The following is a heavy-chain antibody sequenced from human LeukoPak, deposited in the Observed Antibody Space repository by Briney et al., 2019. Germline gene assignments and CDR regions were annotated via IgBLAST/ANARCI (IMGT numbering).Heavy chain of an antibody. CDR3: ARGAPPGPLDY. V-gene: IGHV1-69*04. Sequence: SVKVSCKASGGTFSSYAISWVRQAPGQGLEWMGRIIPILGIANYAQKFQGRVTMTRDMSTSTVYMELSSLRSEDTAVYYCARGAPPGPLDYWGQGTLVTVSS. CDR2: IIPILGIA. CDR1: GGTFSSYA. J-gene: IGHJ4*02.